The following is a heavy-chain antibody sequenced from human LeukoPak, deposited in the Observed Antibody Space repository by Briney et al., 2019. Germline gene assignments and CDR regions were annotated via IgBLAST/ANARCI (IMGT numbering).Heavy chain of an antibody. CDR1: GGSISSSNW. D-gene: IGHD5-18*01. J-gene: IGHJ2*01. Sequence: SETLSLTCAVSGGSISSSNWWSWVRPPPGKGLEWIGEIYHSGSTNYNPSLKSRVTISVDKSKNQFSLKLSSVTAADTAVYYCARLGTGDTAMTNWYFDLWGRGTLVTVSS. V-gene: IGHV4-4*02. CDR3: ARLGTGDTAMTNWYFDL. CDR2: IYHSGST.